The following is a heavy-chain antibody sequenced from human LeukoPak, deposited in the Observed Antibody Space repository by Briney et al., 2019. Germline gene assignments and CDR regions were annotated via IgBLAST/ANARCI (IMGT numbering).Heavy chain of an antibody. J-gene: IGHJ4*02. CDR2: INPNRGGT. D-gene: IGHD6-13*01. V-gene: IGHV1-2*02. CDR3: ARDGAAAGLDY. CDR1: GYTFTRYG. Sequence: ASVKVSCKASGYTFTRYGISWVRQAPGQGPEWMGWINPNRGGTNYAQKFQGRVTMTRDTSISTGYMELSRLRSGDTAVYYCARDGAAAGLDYWGQGTLVTVSS.